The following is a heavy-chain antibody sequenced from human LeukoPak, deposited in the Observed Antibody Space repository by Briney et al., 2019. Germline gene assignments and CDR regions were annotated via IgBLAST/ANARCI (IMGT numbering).Heavy chain of an antibody. D-gene: IGHD3-3*01. CDR2: INSDGSST. V-gene: IGHV3-74*01. J-gene: IGHJ4*02. CDR1: GFTFSSYW. Sequence: PGGSLRLSWAASGFTFSSYWMHWVRQAPGKGLVWVSRINSDGSSTSYADSVKGRFTISRDNAKNTLYLQMNSLRAEDTAVYYCAIDPPYDFWSGYYDSFDYWGQGTLVTVSS. CDR3: AIDPPYDFWSGYYDSFDY.